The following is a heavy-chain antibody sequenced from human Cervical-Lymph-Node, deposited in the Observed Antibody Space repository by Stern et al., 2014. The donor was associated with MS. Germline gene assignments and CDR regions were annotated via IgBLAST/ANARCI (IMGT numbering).Heavy chain of an antibody. D-gene: IGHD3-10*01. J-gene: IGHJ4*02. Sequence: DQLVESGGEVKKPGASVKVSCKAFGYTFSTYGIYWVRQAPGQGLEWMGWINVYNGNTKIAQKFQGRVSLTTEIATSTAYMELRSLRSDDTAVYYCTRYTYGFDYWGQGTLVTVSS. V-gene: IGHV1-18*04. CDR2: INVYNGNT. CDR3: TRYTYGFDY. CDR1: GYTFSTYG.